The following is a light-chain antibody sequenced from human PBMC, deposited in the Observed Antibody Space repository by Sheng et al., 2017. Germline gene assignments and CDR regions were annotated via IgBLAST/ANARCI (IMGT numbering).Light chain of an antibody. CDR2: EVS. J-gene: IGKJ4*01. Sequence: VLTQSPLSLPVSPGEPASISCRSSQSLLHGNGYDYLDWYVQKPGQSPQLLIYEVSSRFSGVPDRFSGSGSGTDFTLKISRVEAEDVGVYYCMQGIHLPPTFGGGTEGGGSN. CDR1: QSLLHGNGYDY. CDR3: MQGIHLPPT. V-gene: IGKV2-29*03.